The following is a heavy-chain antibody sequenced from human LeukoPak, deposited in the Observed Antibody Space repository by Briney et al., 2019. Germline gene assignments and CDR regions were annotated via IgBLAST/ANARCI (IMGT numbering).Heavy chain of an antibody. CDR1: GFTFSSYG. D-gene: IGHD5-24*01. Sequence: GRSLRLSCAASGFTFSSYGMHWVRQAPGKGLEWVAVISYDGSNKYYADSVKGRFTISTDNSKNTPYLQMNSVRGEDTAVYYCAKEFKRDAFDIWGQGTMVTVSS. J-gene: IGHJ3*02. V-gene: IGHV3-30*18. CDR2: ISYDGSNK. CDR3: AKEFKRDAFDI.